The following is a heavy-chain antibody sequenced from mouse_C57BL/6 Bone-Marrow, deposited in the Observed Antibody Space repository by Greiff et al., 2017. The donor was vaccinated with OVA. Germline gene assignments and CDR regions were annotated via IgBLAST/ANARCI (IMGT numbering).Heavy chain of an antibody. CDR1: GFTFSSYG. Sequence: EVQLMESGGDLVKPGGSLKLSCAASGFTFSSYGMSWVRQTPDKRLEWVASISSGGSYTYYPDSVKGRFTISRDNAKNTLYLQMSSLKSEDTAMYYCARDGHIVRRFAYWGQGNLVTVSA. CDR2: ISSGGSYT. CDR3: ARDGHIVRRFAY. J-gene: IGHJ3*01. D-gene: IGHD6-1*01. V-gene: IGHV5-6*01.